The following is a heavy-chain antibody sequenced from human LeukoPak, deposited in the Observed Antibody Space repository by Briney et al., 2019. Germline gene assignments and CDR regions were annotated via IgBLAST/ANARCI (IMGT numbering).Heavy chain of an antibody. D-gene: IGHD3-22*01. CDR2: INSDGSSI. V-gene: IGHV3-74*01. CDR1: GFTFSNYW. J-gene: IGHJ4*02. Sequence: GGSLRLSCAASGFTFSNYWMHWVRQAPGKGLVWVSRINSDGSSISYADSVKGRFTISRDNAKNTLYLQMNSLRVEDTAVYYCARSYYYDSSNDYWGQGTLVTVSS. CDR3: ARSYYYDSSNDY.